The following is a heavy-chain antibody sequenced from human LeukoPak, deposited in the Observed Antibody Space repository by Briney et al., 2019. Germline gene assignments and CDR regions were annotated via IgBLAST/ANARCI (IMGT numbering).Heavy chain of an antibody. CDR3: ARPVKGLNYGMDV. CDR2: IKQDGSEK. V-gene: IGHV3-7*01. CDR1: GFTFSSYW. J-gene: IGHJ6*02. Sequence: GGSLRLSCAASGFTFSSYWMSWVRQAPGKGLEWVANIKQDGSEKDYVDSVKGRFTISRDNAKNSLYLQMKSLRAEDTAVYYCARPVKGLNYGMDVWGQGTTVTVSS.